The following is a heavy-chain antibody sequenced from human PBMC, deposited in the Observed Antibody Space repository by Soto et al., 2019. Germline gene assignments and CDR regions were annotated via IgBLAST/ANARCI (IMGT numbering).Heavy chain of an antibody. CDR2: ISYDGSNK. Sequence: SLILSCAASEFPFSRYGMHWVRPAPGKGLEWVAVISYDGSNKYYADSVKGRFTISRDNSTSTAYMELSSLRSEDTAVYYCARGYRSSSFYYYYYGMDIWGQGTTVTVS. D-gene: IGHD6-6*01. J-gene: IGHJ6*02. CDR3: ARGYRSSSFYYYYYGMDI. V-gene: IGHV3-30-3*01. CDR1: EFPFSRYG.